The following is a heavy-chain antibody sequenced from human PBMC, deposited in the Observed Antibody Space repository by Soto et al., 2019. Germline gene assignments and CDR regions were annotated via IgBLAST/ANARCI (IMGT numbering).Heavy chain of an antibody. J-gene: IGHJ3*02. CDR2: IYYSGST. CDR1: GGSISSYY. CDR3: ATQSKAAAGTGGAFDI. D-gene: IGHD6-13*01. Sequence: QVQLQESGPGLVKPSETLSLTCTVSGGSISSYYWSWIRQPPGKGLEWIGYIYYSGSTNYNPSLKSRVTISVDTSKNQFSLKLSSVTAADTAVYYCATQSKAAAGTGGAFDIWGQGTMVTVSS. V-gene: IGHV4-59*01.